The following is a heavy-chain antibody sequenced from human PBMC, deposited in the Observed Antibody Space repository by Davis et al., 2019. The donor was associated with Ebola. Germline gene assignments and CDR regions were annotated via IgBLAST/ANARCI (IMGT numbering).Heavy chain of an antibody. V-gene: IGHV4-59*08. J-gene: IGHJ5*02. Sequence: SETLSLTCTVSGGSVSGYYWSWIRQPPGKGLEWIGYIYYSGSTNYNPSLKSRVTISVDTSKNQFSLKLSSVTAADTAVYYCAGASRITMMSWGQGTLVTVSS. CDR3: AGASRITMMS. D-gene: IGHD3-22*01. CDR1: GGSVSGYY. CDR2: IYYSGST.